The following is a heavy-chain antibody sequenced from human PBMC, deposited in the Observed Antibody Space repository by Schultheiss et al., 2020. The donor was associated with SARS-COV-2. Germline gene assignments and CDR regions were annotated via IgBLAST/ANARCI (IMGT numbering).Heavy chain of an antibody. V-gene: IGHV4-39*01. CDR2: IYYSGST. CDR3: ARHGVLPYSSSSTSFDY. Sequence: SETLSLTCTVSGGSISSSSYYWGWIRQPPGKGLEWIGSIYYSGSTYYNPSLKSRVTISVDTSKNQFSLKLSSVTAADTAVYYCARHGVLPYSSSSTSFDYWGQGTLVTVSS. D-gene: IGHD6-6*01. J-gene: IGHJ4*02. CDR1: GGSISSSSYY.